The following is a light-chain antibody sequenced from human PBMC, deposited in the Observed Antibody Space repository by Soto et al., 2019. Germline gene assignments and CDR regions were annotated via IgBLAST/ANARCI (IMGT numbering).Light chain of an antibody. CDR3: QYCGYLPI. CDR2: DAS. Sequence: DIQMTQSPSSLSASVGDRVTITCQASQDITSYLNWYQHKQGKAPTLLIYDASILEAGVPPRFSGSGSGTDFTFTISRLQPEDVATYYCQYCGYLPIFGPGTTVDFK. CDR1: QDITSY. V-gene: IGKV1-33*01. J-gene: IGKJ3*01.